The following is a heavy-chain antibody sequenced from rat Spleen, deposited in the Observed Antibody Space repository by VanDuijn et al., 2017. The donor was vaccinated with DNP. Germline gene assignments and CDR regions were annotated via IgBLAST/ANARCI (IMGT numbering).Heavy chain of an antibody. CDR1: GFNFNDNW. CDR3: AKGPNYGGYSDFFDY. Sequence: EVKLVESGGGLVQPGKSLKLSCAASGFNFNDNWMGWVRQAPGKGLEWSGEINKESGKIIYSPSLKDKFTISRDKAQNTLYLQMNKLGSEDTAIYHCAKGPNYGGYSDFFDYWGQGVMVTVSS. D-gene: IGHD1-11*01. V-gene: IGHV4-2*01. J-gene: IGHJ2*01. CDR2: INKESGKI.